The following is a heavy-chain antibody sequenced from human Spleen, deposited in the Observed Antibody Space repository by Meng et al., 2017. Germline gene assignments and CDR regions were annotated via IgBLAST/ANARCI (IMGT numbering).Heavy chain of an antibody. J-gene: IGHJ4*02. Sequence: VQLQESGPGLVKPSETLSLICTVSSGTIRSHYWSWIRHPPGKGLEWIVYIFYSGRPNYSPSLKSRVTISIDTSKNQFSLRLSSVTPADTAMYYCASGSGSGWYYFDNWGQGTLVTVSS. D-gene: IGHD6-19*01. CDR1: SGTIRSHY. V-gene: IGHV4-59*11. CDR2: IFYSGRP. CDR3: ASGSGSGWYYFDN.